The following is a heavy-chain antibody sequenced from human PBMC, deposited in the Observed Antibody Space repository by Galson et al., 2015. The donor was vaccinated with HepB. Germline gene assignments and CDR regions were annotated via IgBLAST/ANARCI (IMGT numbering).Heavy chain of an antibody. V-gene: IGHV3-11*06. CDR1: GFTFSDYY. D-gene: IGHD4-17*01. CDR3: ASMGDGDYGH. Sequence: SLRLSCAASGFTFSDYYMSWIRQAPGKGLEWVSYISSSSSYTNYADSVKGRFTISRDDAKNSLYLQMNSLRAEDTAVYYCASMGDGDYGHWGQGTLVTVSS. J-gene: IGHJ4*02. CDR2: ISSSSSYT.